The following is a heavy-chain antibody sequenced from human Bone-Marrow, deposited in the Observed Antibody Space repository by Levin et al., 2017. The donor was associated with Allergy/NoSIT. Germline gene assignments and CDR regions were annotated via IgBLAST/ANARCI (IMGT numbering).Heavy chain of an antibody. V-gene: IGHV3-23*01. CDR2: ISGSGGST. CDR1: GFTFSSYA. CDR3: AKVGNNSSGYYQYYFDY. Sequence: GGSLRLSCAASGFTFSSYAMSWVRQAPGKGLEWVSAISGSGGSTYYADSVKGRFTISRDNSKNTLYLQMNSLRAEDTAVYYCAKVGNNSSGYYQYYFDYWGQGTLVTVSS. J-gene: IGHJ4*02. D-gene: IGHD3-22*01.